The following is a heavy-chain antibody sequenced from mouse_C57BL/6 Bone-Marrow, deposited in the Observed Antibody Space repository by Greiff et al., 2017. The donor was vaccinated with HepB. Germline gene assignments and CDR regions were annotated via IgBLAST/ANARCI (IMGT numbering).Heavy chain of an antibody. V-gene: IGHV3-6*01. Sequence: EVKLVESGPGLVKPSQSLSLTCSVTGYSITSGYYWNWIRQFPGNKLEWMGYISYDGSNNYNPSLKNRISITRDTSKNQFFLKLNSVTTEDTATYYCARGDGIPDYWGQGTTLTVSS. J-gene: IGHJ2*01. CDR2: ISYDGSN. D-gene: IGHD2-1*01. CDR1: GYSITSGYY. CDR3: ARGDGIPDY.